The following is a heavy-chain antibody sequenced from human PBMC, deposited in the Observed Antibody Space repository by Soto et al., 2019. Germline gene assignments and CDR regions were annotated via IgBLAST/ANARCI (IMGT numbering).Heavy chain of an antibody. CDR1: GYSGISYW. CDR2: IDPSDSYT. V-gene: IGHV5-10-1*01. D-gene: IGHD3-9*01. J-gene: IGHJ6*01. CDR3: ARHHGDIVTGYYYYGMDV. Sequence: PGEALQISSKGSGYSGISYWSSPVRQKPGKGLEWMGRIDPSDSYTNYSPSFQGHVTTSADKSLSTAYLQWSSLKASDTAMYYCARHHGDIVTGYYYYGMDVWGQGATVTVSS.